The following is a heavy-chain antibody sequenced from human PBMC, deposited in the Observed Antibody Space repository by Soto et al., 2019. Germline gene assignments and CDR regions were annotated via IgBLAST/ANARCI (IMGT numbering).Heavy chain of an antibody. Sequence: DVQLLESGGGLVQPGGSLRLSCAASGFTFRSYAMSWVRHAPGKVLEWVSGISGSGISTHYADSVKGRFTVSRDNSKNTLYLQMNSLRADDTAVYNCAKEPVGPDWYFDLWGRGTLVTVSS. CDR1: GFTFRSYA. CDR3: AKEPVGPDWYFDL. V-gene: IGHV3-23*01. J-gene: IGHJ2*01. CDR2: ISGSGIST.